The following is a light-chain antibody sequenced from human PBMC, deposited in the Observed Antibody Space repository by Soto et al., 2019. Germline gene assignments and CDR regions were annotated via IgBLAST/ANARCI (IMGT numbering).Light chain of an antibody. V-gene: IGKV3-11*01. CDR2: DFS. J-gene: IGKJ2*01. CDR3: QQRKNWPYT. Sequence: EIVLTQSPATLSLSPGERATLSCRASQSVSKFLAWYQQKPGQAPRLLIYDFSTRATGIPARFSGSGSGTEFTDFTLTISSLEPEDFAVYYCQQRKNWPYTFGQGTKLEIK. CDR1: QSVSKF.